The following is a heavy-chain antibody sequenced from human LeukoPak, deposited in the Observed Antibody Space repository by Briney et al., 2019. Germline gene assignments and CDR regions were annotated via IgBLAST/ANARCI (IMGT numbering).Heavy chain of an antibody. CDR2: ISYDGSNK. J-gene: IGHJ4*02. D-gene: IGHD1-1*01. CDR3: ARMATLNWNYYDY. CDR1: GFTFSSYA. Sequence: GRSLRLSCAASGFTFSSYAMHWVRQAPGKGLEWVAVISYDGSNKYYADSVKGRFTISRDNSKNTLYLQMNSLRAEDTAVYYCARMATLNWNYYDYWGQGTLVTVSS. V-gene: IGHV3-30-3*01.